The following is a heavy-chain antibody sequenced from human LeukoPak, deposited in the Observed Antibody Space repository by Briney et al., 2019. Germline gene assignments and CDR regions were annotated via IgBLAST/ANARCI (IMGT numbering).Heavy chain of an antibody. D-gene: IGHD4-17*01. V-gene: IGHV3-48*04. J-gene: IGHJ3*02. Sequence: GESLRLSCAASGFTFSTYSMNWVRQAPGKGLEWISYINSVGGTTFYADSVKGRFTISRDNAKNTLYLQMDSLRAEDAAIYYCARSIMYGDHGEDIWGQGTVVAVSS. CDR1: GFTFSTYS. CDR2: INSVGGTT. CDR3: ARSIMYGDHGEDI.